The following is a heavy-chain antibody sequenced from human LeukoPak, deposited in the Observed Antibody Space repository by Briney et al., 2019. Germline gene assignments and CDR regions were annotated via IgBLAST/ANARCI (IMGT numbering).Heavy chain of an antibody. CDR1: GFTFTTYS. CDR3: ARDSTIFGVVYREVGAFDI. Sequence: GGSLRLSCAASGFTFTTYSIHWVRQAPGKGLEWVAVISSDGSNKYYAYSVKGRFTVSRDNSKNTLYLQMNSLRAEDTAVYYCARDSTIFGVVYREVGAFDIWGQGTMVTVSS. V-gene: IGHV3-30-3*01. D-gene: IGHD3-3*01. J-gene: IGHJ3*02. CDR2: ISSDGSNK.